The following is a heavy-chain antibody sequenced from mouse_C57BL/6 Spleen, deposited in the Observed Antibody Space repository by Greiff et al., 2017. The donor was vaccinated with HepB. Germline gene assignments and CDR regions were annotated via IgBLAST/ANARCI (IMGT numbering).Heavy chain of an antibody. J-gene: IGHJ4*01. CDR2: IWSGGST. Sequence: VQLVESGPGLVQPSQSLSITCTVSGFSLTSYGVHWVRQSPGKGLEWLGVIWSGGSTDYNAAFISRLSISKDNSKSQVFFKMNSLQADDTAIYYCARRGYYGSSSYYAMDYWGQGTSVTVSS. CDR1: GFSLTSYG. V-gene: IGHV2-2*01. D-gene: IGHD1-1*01. CDR3: ARRGYYGSSSYYAMDY.